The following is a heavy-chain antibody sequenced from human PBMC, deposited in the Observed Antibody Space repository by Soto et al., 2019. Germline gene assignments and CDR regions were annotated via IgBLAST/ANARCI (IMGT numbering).Heavy chain of an antibody. D-gene: IGHD1-1*01. CDR3: ARTNSHWYFDL. CDR1: GFTFSTYG. J-gene: IGHJ2*01. CDR2: IWYDGNNK. Sequence: QVQLVESGGGVVQPGRSLRLSCAASGFTFSTYGMHWVRQAPGKGPEWVAVIWYDGNNKYYADSVKGRFTISRDNSKNTLYLQMNSLRAEDTAVYYCARTNSHWYFDLWGRGTLVTVSS. V-gene: IGHV3-33*01.